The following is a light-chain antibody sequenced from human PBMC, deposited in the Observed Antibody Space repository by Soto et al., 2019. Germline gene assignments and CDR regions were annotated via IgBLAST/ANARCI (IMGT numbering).Light chain of an antibody. J-gene: IGKJ1*01. CDR3: QQYYSSPRT. Sequence: DIVMSQSPDSLAVSLGARATINCKSSQSVLYSSNNKNYLAWYQQKPGQSPKLLIYWASTRESGVPDRFSGSGSGTDFTLTISSLQAEDVAVYYCQQYYSSPRTFGQGTKVEIK. CDR2: WAS. V-gene: IGKV4-1*01. CDR1: QSVLYSSNNKNY.